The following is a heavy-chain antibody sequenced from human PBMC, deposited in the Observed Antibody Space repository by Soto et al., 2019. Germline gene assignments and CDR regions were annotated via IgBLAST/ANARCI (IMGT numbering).Heavy chain of an antibody. Sequence: GGSLRLSCVASGFIFKWQWMHWVRQVPGKGLVWVSRISSDGTNTSYVDSVKGRFTISRDNAKNMVYLQMNSLRDADTAVYYCARGYGGFNMWGQGTTVTVSS. CDR1: GFIFKWQW. J-gene: IGHJ3*02. CDR2: ISSDGTNT. CDR3: ARGYGGFNM. V-gene: IGHV3-74*01. D-gene: IGHD2-15*01.